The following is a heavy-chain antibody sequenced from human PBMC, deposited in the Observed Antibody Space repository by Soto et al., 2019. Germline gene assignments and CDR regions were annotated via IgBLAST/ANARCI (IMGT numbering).Heavy chain of an antibody. J-gene: IGHJ4*02. D-gene: IGHD7-27*01. CDR2: ISFSSTNI. Sequence: EVQLVESGGGLVKPGGSLRLSCAASGSTFTSYSMNWVRQAPGKGLEWVSSISFSSTNIHYADSIKGRFTISRDNAKNSLYLQMNSLRTEDTAVYYCARGAGDLPYWGQGTLVTVSS. CDR3: ARGAGDLPY. CDR1: GSTFTSYS. V-gene: IGHV3-21*01.